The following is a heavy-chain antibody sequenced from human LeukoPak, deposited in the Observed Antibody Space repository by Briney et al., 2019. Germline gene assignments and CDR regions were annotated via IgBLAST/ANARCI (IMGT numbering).Heavy chain of an antibody. D-gene: IGHD3-10*01. CDR2: IYDSGST. CDR1: GGSIRSYY. Sequence: SETLSLTCTVSGGSIRSYYWSWIRQPPGKGLEWIGYIYDSGSTNYNPSLKSRVTISVDTSKNQFSLKLSSVTAADTAVYYCARESGSGYFQEWGQGTLVTVSS. CDR3: ARESGSGYFQE. V-gene: IGHV4-59*01. J-gene: IGHJ1*01.